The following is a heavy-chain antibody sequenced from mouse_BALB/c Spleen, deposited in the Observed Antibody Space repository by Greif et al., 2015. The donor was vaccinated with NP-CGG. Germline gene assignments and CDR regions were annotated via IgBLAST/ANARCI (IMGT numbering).Heavy chain of an antibody. CDR2: INPSTGYT. CDR3: ARRLSPYYFDY. Sequence: VKLMESGAELAKPGASVKMSCKASGYTFTSYWMHWVKQRPGQGLEWIGYINPSTGYTEYNQKFKDKATLTADKSSSTAYMQLSSLTSEDSAVYYCARRLSPYYFDYWGQGTTLTVSS. D-gene: IGHD6-5*01. CDR1: GYTFTSYW. J-gene: IGHJ2*01. V-gene: IGHV1-7*01.